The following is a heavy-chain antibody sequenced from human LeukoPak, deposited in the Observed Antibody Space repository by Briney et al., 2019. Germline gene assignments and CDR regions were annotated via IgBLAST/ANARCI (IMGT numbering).Heavy chain of an antibody. J-gene: IGHJ5*02. CDR1: GLTFSSYG. V-gene: IGHV3-33*06. Sequence: GGSLRLSCAASGLTFSSYGMHWVRQAPGKGLEWVAVIWYDGSNKYYADSVKGRFTISRDNSKNTLYLQMNSLRAEDTAVYYCAKEDYGDHTGYNWFDPWGQGTLVTVSS. D-gene: IGHD4-17*01. CDR2: IWYDGSNK. CDR3: AKEDYGDHTGYNWFDP.